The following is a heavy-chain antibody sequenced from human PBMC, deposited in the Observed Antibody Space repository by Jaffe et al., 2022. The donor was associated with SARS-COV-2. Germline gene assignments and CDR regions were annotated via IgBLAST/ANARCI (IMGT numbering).Heavy chain of an antibody. CDR2: ISGTGDSR. Sequence: EVQLVESGGGLVQPGGSLRLSCKVSGFTYSSYAMSWVRQAPGKGLEWVSAISGTGDSRYYADSVKGRFTISRDNSKNTLYLQMNSLRADDTAIYYCAKDYRRQYYSDSGGTPFDYWGQGTLVTVSS. D-gene: IGHD3-10*01. CDR3: AKDYRRQYYSDSGGTPFDY. V-gene: IGHV3-23*04. CDR1: GFTYSSYA. J-gene: IGHJ4*02.